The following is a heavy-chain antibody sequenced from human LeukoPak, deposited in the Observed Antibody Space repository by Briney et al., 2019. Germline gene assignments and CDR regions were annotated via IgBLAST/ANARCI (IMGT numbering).Heavy chain of an antibody. Sequence: MPSETLSLTCAVYGGSFSGYYWSWIRQPPGKGLEWIGEINHSGSTNYNPSLKSRVTISVDTSKNQFSLKLSSVTAADTAVYYCARGTVTDLWGRGTLVTVSS. CDR1: GGSFSGYY. CDR3: ARGTVTDL. J-gene: IGHJ2*01. V-gene: IGHV4-34*01. D-gene: IGHD4-17*01. CDR2: INHSGST.